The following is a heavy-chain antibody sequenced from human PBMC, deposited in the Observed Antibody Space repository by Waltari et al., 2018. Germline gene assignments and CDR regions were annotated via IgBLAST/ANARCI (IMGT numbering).Heavy chain of an antibody. J-gene: IGHJ4*02. V-gene: IGHV3-48*01. Sequence: EVQLVESGGGLVQPGGSLRLSCAASGFTFSSYSMNWVRPAPGKGLEWVSYISSSSSTIYYADSVKGRFTISRDNAKNSLYLQMNSLRAEDTAVYYCARDLWYSSGSGGYWGQGTLVTVSS. CDR1: GFTFSSYS. CDR2: ISSSSSTI. D-gene: IGHD6-19*01. CDR3: ARDLWYSSGSGGY.